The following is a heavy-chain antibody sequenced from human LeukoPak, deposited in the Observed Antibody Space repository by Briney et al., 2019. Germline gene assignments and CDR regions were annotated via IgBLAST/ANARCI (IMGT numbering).Heavy chain of an antibody. CDR2: ISYDGSNK. Sequence: HPGGSLRLSCAASGFTFSSYGMHWVRQAPGKGLEWVAVISYDGSNKYYADSVKGRFTMSRDNSKNTLYLQMNSLRAEDTAVYYCASIPTGTFGYWGQGTLVTVSS. CDR3: ASIPTGTFGY. J-gene: IGHJ4*02. D-gene: IGHD1-1*01. CDR1: GFTFSSYG. V-gene: IGHV3-30*19.